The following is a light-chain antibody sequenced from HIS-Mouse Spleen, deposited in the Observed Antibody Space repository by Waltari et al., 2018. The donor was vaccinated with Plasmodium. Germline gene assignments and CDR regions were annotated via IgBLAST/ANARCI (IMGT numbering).Light chain of an antibody. J-gene: IGKJ3*01. V-gene: IGKV3-15*01. CDR3: QQYNNWSFT. CDR2: GAS. CDR1: QRVSSN. Sequence: EIVMTQSPATLSVSPGERATLSCRASQRVSSNLAWYQQKPGQAPSLLIYGASTRATGIPARFSGSESGTEFTLTISSLQSEDFAVYYCQQYNNWSFTFGPGTKVDIK.